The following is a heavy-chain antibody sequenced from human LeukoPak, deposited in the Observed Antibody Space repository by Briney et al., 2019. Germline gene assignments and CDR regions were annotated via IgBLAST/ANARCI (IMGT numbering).Heavy chain of an antibody. D-gene: IGHD1-1*01. CDR2: MYPVDSDT. CDR3: AMYTDHYYFDY. Sequence: GESLKPSCKCSGYRFNSYWIGWVRQMPGNGLEGIAIMYPVDSDTRYRPSSQGQVTISADRSISTAYLHWSSLNTSYTAMYACAMYTDHYYFDYWGQGTLVTVSS. CDR1: GYRFNSYW. J-gene: IGHJ4*01. V-gene: IGHV5-51*01.